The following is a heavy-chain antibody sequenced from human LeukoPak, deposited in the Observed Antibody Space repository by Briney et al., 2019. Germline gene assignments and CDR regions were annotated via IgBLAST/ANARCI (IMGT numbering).Heavy chain of an antibody. V-gene: IGHV3-66*01. Sequence: GGSLRLSCAASGFTVSSNYMSWVRQAPGKGLEWVSVIYSAGSTYYADSVKGRFTISRDDSKNTLYLQMNSLRAEDKAVYYCARGNDYGDYYFDYWGQGTLVTVSS. D-gene: IGHD4-17*01. CDR3: ARGNDYGDYYFDY. CDR1: GFTVSSNY. J-gene: IGHJ4*02. CDR2: IYSAGST.